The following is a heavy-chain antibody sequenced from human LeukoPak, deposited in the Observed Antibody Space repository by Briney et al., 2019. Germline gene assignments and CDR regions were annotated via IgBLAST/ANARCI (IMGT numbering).Heavy chain of an antibody. CDR3: AKEGSFGVVIIPSYYYYYMDV. Sequence: GGSLRLSCAASGFTFSSYAMSWVRQAPGKGLEWVSAISGSGGSTYYADSVKGRFTISGDNSKNTLYLQMNSLRAEDTAVYYCAKEGSFGVVIIPSYYYYYMDVWGKGTTVTVSS. V-gene: IGHV3-23*01. CDR2: ISGSGGST. J-gene: IGHJ6*03. D-gene: IGHD3-3*01. CDR1: GFTFSSYA.